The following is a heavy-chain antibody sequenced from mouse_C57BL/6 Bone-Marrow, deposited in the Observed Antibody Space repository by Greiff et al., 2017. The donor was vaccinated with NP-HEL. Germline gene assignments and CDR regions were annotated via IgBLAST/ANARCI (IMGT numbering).Heavy chain of an antibody. CDR1: GYTFTSYT. CDR3: ARGDDYDGFAY. D-gene: IGHD2-4*01. V-gene: IGHV1-4*01. Sequence: QVQLQQSGAELARPGASVKMSCKASGYTFTSYTMHWVKQRPGQGLEWIGYINPSSGYTTYNQKFKDKATLTADKSSSTASMQLSSLTSEDSAVYCCARGDDYDGFAYWGQGTLVTVSA. CDR2: INPSSGYT. J-gene: IGHJ3*01.